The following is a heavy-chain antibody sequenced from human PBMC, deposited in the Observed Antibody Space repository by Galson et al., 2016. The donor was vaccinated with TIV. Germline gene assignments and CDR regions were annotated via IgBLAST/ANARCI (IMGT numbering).Heavy chain of an antibody. CDR2: INPSSGGT. Sequence: SVKVSCKASKYTFIGYYMHWVRQAPGRGLEWMGRINPSSGGTDYAQKFQGRVTMTRDTSINTAYLELTSLTSDDTAAYYCARALVASIVDLDYWGPGTLVTVSS. D-gene: IGHD2-8*02. CDR1: KYTFIGYY. J-gene: IGHJ4*02. CDR3: ARALVASIVDLDY. V-gene: IGHV1-2*06.